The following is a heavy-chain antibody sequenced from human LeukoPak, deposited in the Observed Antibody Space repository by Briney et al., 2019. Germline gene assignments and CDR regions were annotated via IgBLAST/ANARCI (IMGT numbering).Heavy chain of an antibody. Sequence: SETLSLTCAVHGGSFSGYYWSWIRQPPGKGLEWIGEINHSGSTNYNPSLKSRVTISVDTSKNQFSLKLSSVTAADTAVYYCARDGGYSGYDVIYRGMDVWGKGTTVTVSS. V-gene: IGHV4-34*01. D-gene: IGHD5-12*01. J-gene: IGHJ6*04. CDR2: INHSGST. CDR3: ARDGGYSGYDVIYRGMDV. CDR1: GGSFSGYY.